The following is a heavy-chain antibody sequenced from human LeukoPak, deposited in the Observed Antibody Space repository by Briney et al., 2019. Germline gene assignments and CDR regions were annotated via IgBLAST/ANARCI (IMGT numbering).Heavy chain of an antibody. V-gene: IGHV1-2*02. CDR1: GYTFTGYY. J-gene: IGHJ6*02. Sequence: ASAKVSCKASGYTFTGYYMHWVRQAPGQGLEWMGWINPNSGGTNYAQKFQGRVTMTRDTSISTAYMELSRLRSDDTAVYYCARADSKYYYYGMDVWGQGTTVTVSS. CDR2: INPNSGGT. CDR3: ARADSKYYYYGMDV. D-gene: IGHD4-11*01.